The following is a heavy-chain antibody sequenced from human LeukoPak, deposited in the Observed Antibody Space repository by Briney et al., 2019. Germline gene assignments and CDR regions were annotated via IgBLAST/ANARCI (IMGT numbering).Heavy chain of an antibody. CDR1: GFTFSSYG. Sequence: GRSLRLSCGASGFTFSSYGMHWVRQAPGKGLEWMAVISYDGSNKYYADSVKGRFTISRDNSKNTLYLQMNSLRVEDTAVYYCAKRWSGYLGDYWGQGTLVTVSS. CDR2: ISYDGSNK. V-gene: IGHV3-30*18. D-gene: IGHD3-3*01. J-gene: IGHJ4*02. CDR3: AKRWSGYLGDY.